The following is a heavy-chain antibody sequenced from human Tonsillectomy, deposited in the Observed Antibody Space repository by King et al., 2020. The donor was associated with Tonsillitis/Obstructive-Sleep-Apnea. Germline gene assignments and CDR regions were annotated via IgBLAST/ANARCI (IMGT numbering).Heavy chain of an antibody. J-gene: IGHJ4*02. Sequence: VQLQESGPGLEKPSETLSLTCTVSGGSISSFYWSWIRQPPTKGLEWIGYIYYSGSTNYNPSLKSRVTISVDTSKNQFSLKLSSVTAADTAVYYCARGFTGGCYPGAFDYWGQGPLVTVSS. CDR3: ARGFTGGCYPGAFDY. D-gene: IGHD2-8*02. V-gene: IGHV4-59*01. CDR1: GGSISSFY. CDR2: IYYSGST.